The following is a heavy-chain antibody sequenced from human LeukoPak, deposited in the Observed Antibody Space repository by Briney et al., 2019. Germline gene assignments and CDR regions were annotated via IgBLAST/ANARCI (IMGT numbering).Heavy chain of an antibody. Sequence: GASVKVSCKASGYTFTDYYLHWVRQAPGQGLEWMGWIDPKSGATNYAQKLQGRVTMTTDTSTSTAYMELRSLRSDDTAVYYCARTRGAYGKYGMDVWGQGTTVTVSS. CDR1: GYTFTDYY. J-gene: IGHJ6*02. CDR2: IDPKSGAT. V-gene: IGHV1-2*02. CDR3: ARTRGAYGKYGMDV. D-gene: IGHD5-12*01.